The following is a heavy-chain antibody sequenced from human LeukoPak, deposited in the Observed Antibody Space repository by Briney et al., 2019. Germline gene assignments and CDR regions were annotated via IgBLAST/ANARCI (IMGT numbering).Heavy chain of an antibody. CDR2: IYYSGST. V-gene: IGHV4-59*08. Sequence: SETLSLTCTVSGGSISSYYWSWIRQPPGKGLEWIGYIYYSGSTNYNPSLKSRVTISVDTSKNQFSLKLSSVTAADTAVYYCARSGWYLAGWYFDLWGRGTLVTVS. CDR3: ARSGWYLAGWYFDL. D-gene: IGHD6-19*01. J-gene: IGHJ2*01. CDR1: GGSISSYY.